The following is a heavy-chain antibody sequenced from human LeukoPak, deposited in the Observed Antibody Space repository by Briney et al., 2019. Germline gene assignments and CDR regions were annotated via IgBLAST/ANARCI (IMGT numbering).Heavy chain of an antibody. D-gene: IGHD6-13*01. J-gene: IGHJ6*03. Sequence: GGSLRLSCAASGFTFSSYSMNWVRQAPGKGLEWVSSISSSSSYIYYADSVKGRFTISRDNAKNSLYLQMNSLRAEDTAVYYCARDFGYSSRDYYYYMDVWGRGTTVTVSS. CDR1: GFTFSSYS. CDR3: ARDFGYSSRDYYYYMDV. V-gene: IGHV3-21*01. CDR2: ISSSSSYI.